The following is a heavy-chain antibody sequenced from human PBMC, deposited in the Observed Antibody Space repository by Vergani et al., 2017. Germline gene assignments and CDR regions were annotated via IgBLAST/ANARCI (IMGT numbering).Heavy chain of an antibody. CDR3: AKEGGGYCSGGTFYPEY. Sequence: QVQLVESGGGVVQPGRSLRLSCAASGFTFSSYAMHWVRQAPGKGLERVAVISYDGSNKDYADSVKGRFTISRDNSKNTLYLQMKSLRPEDTAGYYCAKEGGGYCSGGTFYPEYWVEGTLVIVSS. V-gene: IGHV3-30-3*02. D-gene: IGHD2-15*01. CDR2: ISYDGSNK. J-gene: IGHJ4*02. CDR1: GFTFSSYA.